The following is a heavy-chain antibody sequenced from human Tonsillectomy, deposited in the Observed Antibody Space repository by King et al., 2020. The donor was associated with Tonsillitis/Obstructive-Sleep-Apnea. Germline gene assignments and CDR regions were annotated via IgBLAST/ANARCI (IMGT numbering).Heavy chain of an antibody. CDR1: GFPFTSYA. V-gene: IGHV7-4-1*02. CDR3: ARNYGDYVAPDWYFDL. Sequence: QLVQSGSELKKPGASVKVSCKASGFPFTSYAMNWVRQAPGQGLEWMGWINTNTGNPTNAQGFTGRFVFSLYTAVSTAYLQISSLKAEDTAVYYCARNYGDYVAPDWYFDLWGRGTLVTVSS. J-gene: IGHJ2*01. CDR2: INTNTGNP. D-gene: IGHD4-17*01.